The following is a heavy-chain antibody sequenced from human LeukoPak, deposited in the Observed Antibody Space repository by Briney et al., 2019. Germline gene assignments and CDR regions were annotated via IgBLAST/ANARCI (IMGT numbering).Heavy chain of an antibody. V-gene: IGHV3-23*01. D-gene: IGHD6-13*01. Sequence: GGSLRLSCAASGFTFGNHAMSWVRQSPGKGLEWGSAVSHSGGSTYYADSVKGRFTISRDNSKDTLYLHTHSLRADDTAFYSSAKGDSSPYYFDFWGQGVLVTVSS. CDR2: VSHSGGST. J-gene: IGHJ4*02. CDR1: GFTFGNHA. CDR3: AKGDSSPYYFDF.